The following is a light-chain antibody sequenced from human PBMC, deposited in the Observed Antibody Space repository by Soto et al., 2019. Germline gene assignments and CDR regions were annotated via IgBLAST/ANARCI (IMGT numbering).Light chain of an antibody. V-gene: IGLV2-14*01. CDR2: EVT. CDR3: SSFTTSDTWV. Sequence: QSVLTQPASVSGSPGQSITISCTGTSSDVGAYDYVSWFQQHPGKAPKLIIYEVTNRPSGVPDRFSGSRSGNTASLTISGLQAEDDADYYCSSFTTSDTWVLGGGTKLTVL. CDR1: SSDVGAYDY. J-gene: IGLJ3*02.